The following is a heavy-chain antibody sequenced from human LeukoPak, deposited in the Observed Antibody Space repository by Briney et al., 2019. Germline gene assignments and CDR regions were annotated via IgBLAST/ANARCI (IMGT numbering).Heavy chain of an antibody. CDR2: ISYDGSNK. V-gene: IGHV3-30-3*01. Sequence: GRSLRLSCAASGFTFSSYAMRWVRQAPGKGLEWVAVISYDGSNKYYADSVKGRFTISRDNSKNTLYLQMNSLRAEDTAVYYCARPKPGYCSSTSCYTGGLWFDYWGQGTLVTVSS. J-gene: IGHJ4*02. CDR1: GFTFSSYA. D-gene: IGHD2-2*02. CDR3: ARPKPGYCSSTSCYTGGLWFDY.